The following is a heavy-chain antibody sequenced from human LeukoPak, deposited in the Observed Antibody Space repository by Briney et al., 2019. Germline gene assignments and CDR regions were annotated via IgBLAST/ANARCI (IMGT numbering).Heavy chain of an antibody. J-gene: IGHJ4*02. Sequence: GGSLRLSCAASGFTFSSYAMHWVRQAPGKGLEWVAVISYDGSNKYYADSVKGRFTISRDNSKNTLYLQMNSLRAEDTAVYYCAREGLYSYGPFDYWGQGTLVTVSS. D-gene: IGHD5-18*01. CDR3: AREGLYSYGPFDY. CDR2: ISYDGSNK. CDR1: GFTFSSYA. V-gene: IGHV3-30*04.